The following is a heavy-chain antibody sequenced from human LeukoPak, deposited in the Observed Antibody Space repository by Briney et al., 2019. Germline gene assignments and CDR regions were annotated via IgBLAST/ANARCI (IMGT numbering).Heavy chain of an antibody. D-gene: IGHD2-15*01. CDR2: ISRGSTTI. J-gene: IGHJ4*02. CDR3: AISSSYNYFDY. Sequence: PGGSLRLSCTASGFSFSSYNINWVRQAPGKGLEWVSYISRGSTTIYYADSLKGRFTISRDNAKNSLYLEMNSLRADDTAVYYCAISSSYNYFDYWGQGTLVTVSS. V-gene: IGHV3-48*01. CDR1: GFSFSSYN.